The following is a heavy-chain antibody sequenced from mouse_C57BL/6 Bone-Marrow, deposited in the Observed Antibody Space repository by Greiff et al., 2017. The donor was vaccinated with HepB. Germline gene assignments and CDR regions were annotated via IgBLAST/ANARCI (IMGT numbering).Heavy chain of an antibody. Sequence: VQLQQSGAELVRPGPSVKVSCKASGYAFTNYLIEWVKQRPGQGLEWVGVINPGSGGTNYNEEFKGKATLTADKSSSTAYMQLSSLTSEDSAVYFCARGSSGYRFAYWGQGTLVTVSA. CDR2: INPGSGGT. J-gene: IGHJ3*01. V-gene: IGHV1-54*01. D-gene: IGHD3-2*02. CDR3: ARGSSGYRFAY. CDR1: GYAFTNYL.